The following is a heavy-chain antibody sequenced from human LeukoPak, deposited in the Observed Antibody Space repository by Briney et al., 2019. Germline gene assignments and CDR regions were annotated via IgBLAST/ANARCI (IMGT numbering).Heavy chain of an antibody. D-gene: IGHD2-15*01. Sequence: SGGSLSLSCAASGFTLSSNYMNWVRQAPGKGLEWVSVIYTDGKTYYADSVKGRFTISRDTSKNTLYLQMHSLRVEDTAVYYCARGYCSGNTCYPGGYWGQGTLVTVSS. V-gene: IGHV3-66*02. CDR1: GFTLSSNY. CDR2: IYTDGKT. CDR3: ARGYCSGNTCYPGGY. J-gene: IGHJ4*02.